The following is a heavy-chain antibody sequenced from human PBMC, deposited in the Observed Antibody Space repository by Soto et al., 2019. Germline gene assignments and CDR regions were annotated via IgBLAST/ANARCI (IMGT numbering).Heavy chain of an antibody. CDR1: GFTLSTYA. D-gene: IGHD6-19*01. J-gene: IGHJ6*02. CDR3: ARGAPAVAGILYYHRMDG. Sequence: QVQLVESGGGVVQPGRSLRLSCAASGFTLSTYAIHWVRQAPGRGLEWVALISYDADTKYYADSMKGRLAISRDNSRNTVALQIYSLRVDDTAVYYCARGAPAVAGILYYHRMDGWGRGTTVSVSS. V-gene: IGHV3-30*09. CDR2: ISYDADTK.